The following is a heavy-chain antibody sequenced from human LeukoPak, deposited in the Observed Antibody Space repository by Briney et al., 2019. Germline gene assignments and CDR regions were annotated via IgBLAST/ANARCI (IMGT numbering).Heavy chain of an antibody. CDR1: GFIVSSNY. J-gene: IGHJ4*02. Sequence: GGSLRLSCAASGFIVSSNYMSWVRQAPGKGLEWVSVIYSSGSTYYADSVKGRFTISRDNSKNTVYLQMNSLRAEDTAVYYCGRLLSGWYYDYWGQGTLVTVST. CDR3: GRLLSGWYYDY. CDR2: IYSSGST. D-gene: IGHD6-25*01. V-gene: IGHV3-53*01.